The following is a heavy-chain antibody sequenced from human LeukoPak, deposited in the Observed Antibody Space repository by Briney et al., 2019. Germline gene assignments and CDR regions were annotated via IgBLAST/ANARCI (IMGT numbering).Heavy chain of an antibody. Sequence: PGASVKVSCKASGYSFPRFAMHWVRQAPGQRLEWMAWINAGNGNTKYSQKFQDRVTITRDTSASTAYMELSSLRSEDTAVYFCARDPLNYGSGSNSGYSGMDLWGQGTTVTVSS. D-gene: IGHD3-10*01. V-gene: IGHV1-3*01. CDR2: INAGNGNT. CDR1: GYSFPRFA. CDR3: ARDPLNYGSGSNSGYSGMDL. J-gene: IGHJ6*02.